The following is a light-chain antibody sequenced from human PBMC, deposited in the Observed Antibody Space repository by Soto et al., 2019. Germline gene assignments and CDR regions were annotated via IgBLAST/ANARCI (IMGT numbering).Light chain of an antibody. V-gene: IGLV2-23*02. CDR1: SSDVGRYNL. Sequence: QSALTQPASVSGSPGQSITISCTGTSSDVGRYNLVSWYQQHPGKAPKLIIFEVSKRPSGVSNRFSASKSGNTASLTISGLQAEDEADYYCCSYTSSSVVFGEGTKLTVL. J-gene: IGLJ2*01. CDR2: EVS. CDR3: CSYTSSSVV.